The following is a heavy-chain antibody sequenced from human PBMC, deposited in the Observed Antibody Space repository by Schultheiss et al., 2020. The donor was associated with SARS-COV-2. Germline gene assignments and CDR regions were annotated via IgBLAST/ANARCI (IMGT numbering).Heavy chain of an antibody. CDR2: VSHSGGT. CDR3: SRGRTSVIPSPVLGLGPHYFSYYMDV. D-gene: IGHD4-11*01. CDR1: GESFNGFS. J-gene: IGHJ6*03. V-gene: IGHV4-34*01. Sequence: ETLSLTCAVYGESFNGFSWTWIRQSPGKGLEWIGQVSHSGGTHYSPSLKRRVTISVDTSKSQFSLRLRSVTAADTAIYFCSRGRTSVIPSPVLGLGPHYFSYYMDVWGKGTTVTVSS.